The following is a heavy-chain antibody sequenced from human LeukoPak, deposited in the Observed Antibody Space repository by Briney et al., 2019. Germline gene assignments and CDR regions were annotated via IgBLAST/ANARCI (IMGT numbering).Heavy chain of an antibody. J-gene: IGHJ4*02. D-gene: IGHD6-6*01. V-gene: IGHV5-51*01. CDR1: GYNFVAHW. Sequence: GESLKISCKGSGYNFVAHWIVWMRQMPGKGLEWVGSIYPGDAETKYNSSFEGQVTISTDKSITTAYLQWSGLRASHTALYFCARRSSSCSGGTCDFYYYDSWGQGTRVTVSS. CDR3: ARRSSSCSGGTCDFYYYDS. CDR2: IYPGDAET.